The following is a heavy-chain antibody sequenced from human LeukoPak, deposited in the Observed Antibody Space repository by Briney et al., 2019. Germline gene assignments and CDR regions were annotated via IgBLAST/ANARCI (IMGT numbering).Heavy chain of an antibody. CDR1: GFTVSSNY. J-gene: IGHJ4*02. CDR2: IYTGGST. D-gene: IGHD1-1*01. V-gene: IGHV3-53*01. Sequence: PGGSLRLSCAASGFTVSSNYMSWVRQAPHKGLEWVSVIYTGGSTYYADSVKGRFTISRDNSKNTLFLQMNSLRAEDTAMYFCAGGVTLWNLDYWGQGTLVTVSS. CDR3: AGGVTLWNLDY.